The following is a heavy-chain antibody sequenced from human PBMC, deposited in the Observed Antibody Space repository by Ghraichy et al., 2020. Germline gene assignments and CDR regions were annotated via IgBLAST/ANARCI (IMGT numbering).Heavy chain of an antibody. Sequence: SETLSLTCTVSGGSISSYYWSWIRQPPGKGLEWIGYIYYSGSTNYNPSLKSRVTISVDTSKNQFSLKLSSVTAADTAVYYCARETRGTGFDPWGQGTLVTVSS. J-gene: IGHJ5*02. D-gene: IGHD3-16*01. CDR2: IYYSGST. CDR1: GGSISSYY. CDR3: ARETRGTGFDP. V-gene: IGHV4-59*01.